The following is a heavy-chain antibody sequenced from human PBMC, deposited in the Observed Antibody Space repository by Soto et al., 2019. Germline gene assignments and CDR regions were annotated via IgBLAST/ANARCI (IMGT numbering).Heavy chain of an antibody. V-gene: IGHV1-69*04. CDR2: IIPILGIA. CDR1: GGTFSSYA. D-gene: IGHD1-20*01. J-gene: IGHJ4*02. CDR3: ARDWGDERYNWNFDY. Sequence: ASVKVSCKASGGTFSSYAISWVRQAPGQGLEWMGRIIPILGIANYAQKFQGRVTITADKSTSTAYMELSSLRSEDTAVYYCARDWGDERYNWNFDYWGQGTLVTVSS.